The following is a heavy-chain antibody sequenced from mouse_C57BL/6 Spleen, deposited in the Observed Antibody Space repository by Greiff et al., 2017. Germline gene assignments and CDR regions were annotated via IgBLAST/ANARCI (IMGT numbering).Heavy chain of an antibody. Sequence: EVKVVESGGGLVQPGGSMKLSCAASGFTFSDAWMDWVRQSPEKGLEWVAEIRNKANNHATYYAESVKGRFTISRDDSKSSVYLHMNNLRAEDTDIYYCTRSITTVVANVDYWGQGTTLTVSS. J-gene: IGHJ2*01. V-gene: IGHV6-6*01. D-gene: IGHD1-1*01. CDR1: GFTFSDAW. CDR2: IRNKANNHAT. CDR3: TRSITTVVANVDY.